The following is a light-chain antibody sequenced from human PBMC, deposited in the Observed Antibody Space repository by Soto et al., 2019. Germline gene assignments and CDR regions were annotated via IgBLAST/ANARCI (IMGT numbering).Light chain of an antibody. V-gene: IGKV1-5*03. CDR1: QSISSW. CDR3: QQHNSYPST. CDR2: KAS. J-gene: IGKJ1*01. Sequence: DIQMTQSPSTLSASVGDRVIITCRASQSISSWLAWYQQKPGKAPNLLIYKASSLESGVPSRFSGSGSGTEFTLTISSLQPDDFATYYCQQHNSYPSTFGQGTKV.